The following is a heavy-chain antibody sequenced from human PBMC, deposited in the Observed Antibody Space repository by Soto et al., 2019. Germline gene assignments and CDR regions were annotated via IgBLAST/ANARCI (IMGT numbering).Heavy chain of an antibody. CDR2: IIPLFGTA. V-gene: IGHV1-69*01. D-gene: IGHD1-26*01. J-gene: IGHJ5*02. CDR1: GGTFSSYT. CDR3: ARDSGSGDNWFDP. Sequence: QVQLVQSGAEVKKPGSSVKVSCKVSGGTFSSYTITWVRQAPGQGLEWMGGIIPLFGTANYPQKFQGRVTITADESTSTAYMELSSLRSEDTAVYYCARDSGSGDNWFDPWGQGTLVTVSS.